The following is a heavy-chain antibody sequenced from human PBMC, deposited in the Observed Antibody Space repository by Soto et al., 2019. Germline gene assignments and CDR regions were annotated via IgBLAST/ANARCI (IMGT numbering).Heavy chain of an antibody. J-gene: IGHJ1*01. V-gene: IGHV3-30*03. CDR2: ISYDGSNK. CDR1: VFTFSSYG. Sequence: QVQLVESGGGVVQPGRSLRLSCAASVFTFSSYGMHWVRQAPGKGLEWVAVISYDGSNKYYADSVKGRFTISRDNSKNTLYLQMNSLRAEDTAVYYCARGVGAFGQEYFQHWGQGTLVTVSS. CDR3: ARGVGAFGQEYFQH. D-gene: IGHD1-26*01.